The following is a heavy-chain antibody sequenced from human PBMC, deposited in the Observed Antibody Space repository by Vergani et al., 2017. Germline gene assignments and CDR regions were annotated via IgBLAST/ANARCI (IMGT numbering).Heavy chain of an antibody. D-gene: IGHD6-13*01. CDR1: GYTFTGYY. CDR2: INPNSGGK. CDR3: AREGVGAGDLDWFHP. V-gene: IGHV1-2*02. J-gene: IGHJ5*02. Sequence: QVQLVQSGAEVKKPGASVKVSCKASGYTFTGYYMHWVRQAPGQGLEWMGWINPNSGGKNYAQRFHGRVTMTRDTSISTAYGELSRLRSEDTAVDYCAREGVGAGDLDWFHPWGQGSLVTVSS.